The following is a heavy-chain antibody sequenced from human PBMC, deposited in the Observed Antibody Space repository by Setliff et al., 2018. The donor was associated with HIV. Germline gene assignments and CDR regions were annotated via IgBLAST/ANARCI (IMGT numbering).Heavy chain of an antibody. V-gene: IGHV4-31*03. D-gene: IGHD2-8*01. CDR1: GDSINTDGLY. CDR2: IHYNGIT. J-gene: IGHJ4*02. Sequence: PSETLSLTCTVPGDSINTDGLYWTWIRQHPATGLEWIGYIHYNGITYYNPSLKSRVTISVDTSKNRFSLKLSSVTAADTAVYYCARESPDGLDYWGQGTLVTVSS. CDR3: ARESPDGLDY.